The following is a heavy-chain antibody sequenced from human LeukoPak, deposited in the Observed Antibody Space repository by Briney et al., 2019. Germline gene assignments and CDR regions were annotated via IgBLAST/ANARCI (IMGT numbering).Heavy chain of an antibody. CDR2: ISYDGSNK. Sequence: GGSLSLSCAASGFTFSSYAMHWVRQAPGKGLEWVAVISYDGSNKYYADSVKGRFTISRDNSKNTLYLQMNSLRAEDTAVYYCAKDPSYYDSSPFDYWGQGTLVTVSS. CDR1: GFTFSSYA. J-gene: IGHJ4*02. D-gene: IGHD3-22*01. V-gene: IGHV3-30-3*01. CDR3: AKDPSYYDSSPFDY.